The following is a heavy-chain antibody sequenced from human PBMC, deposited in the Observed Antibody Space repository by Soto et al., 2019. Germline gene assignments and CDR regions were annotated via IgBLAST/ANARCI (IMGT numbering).Heavy chain of an antibody. D-gene: IGHD5-12*01. Sequence: VASVKVSCKASGGTFSSYAISWVRQAPGQGLEWMGGTIPIFGTANYAQKFQGRVTITADESTSTAYMELSSLRSEDTAVYYCARYGGYSGYGAFDIWGQGTMVTVSS. J-gene: IGHJ3*02. CDR1: GGTFSSYA. CDR2: TIPIFGTA. CDR3: ARYGGYSGYGAFDI. V-gene: IGHV1-69*13.